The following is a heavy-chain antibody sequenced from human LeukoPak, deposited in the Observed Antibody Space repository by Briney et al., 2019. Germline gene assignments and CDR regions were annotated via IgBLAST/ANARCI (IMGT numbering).Heavy chain of an antibody. Sequence: PGRSLRLSCAASGFSFNTYVMHWVRQAPGKGLEWVTVISYDGSSEYSADSVKGRFTISRDNSKKTLYLQMSSLRVEDTAVYYCARGGQWLVRGAFDYWGQGTLVTVSS. J-gene: IGHJ4*02. CDR2: ISYDGSSE. CDR3: ARGGQWLVRGAFDY. D-gene: IGHD6-19*01. CDR1: GFSFNTYV. V-gene: IGHV3-30*03.